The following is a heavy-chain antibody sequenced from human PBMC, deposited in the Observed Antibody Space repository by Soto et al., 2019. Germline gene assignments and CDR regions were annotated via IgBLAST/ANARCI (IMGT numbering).Heavy chain of an antibody. J-gene: IGHJ5*02. CDR1: GGTFSSYA. CDR2: IIPIFGTA. D-gene: IGHD2-8*01. V-gene: IGHV1-69*01. CDR3: ARVKLMVYAIGPYGWFDP. Sequence: QVQLVQSGAEVKKPGSSVKVSCKASGGTFSSYAISWVRQAPGQGLEWIGGIIPIFGTANYAQKFQGRVTITADESTSTAYMELSSLRSEDTAVYYCARVKLMVYAIGPYGWFDPWGQGTLVTVSS.